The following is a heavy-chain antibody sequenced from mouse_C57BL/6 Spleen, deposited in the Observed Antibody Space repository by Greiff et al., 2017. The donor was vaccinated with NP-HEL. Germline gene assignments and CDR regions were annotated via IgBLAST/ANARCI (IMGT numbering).Heavy chain of an antibody. J-gene: IGHJ3*01. CDR3: AREGVFSDYGSSYLFAY. Sequence: EVQGVESGGGLVKPGGSLKLSCAASGFTFSDYGMHWVRQAPEKGLEWVAYISSGSSTIYYADTVKGRFTISRDNAKNTLFLQMTSLRSEDTAMYYCAREGVFSDYGSSYLFAYWGQGTLVTVSA. CDR2: ISSGSSTI. CDR1: GFTFSDYG. D-gene: IGHD1-1*01. V-gene: IGHV5-17*01.